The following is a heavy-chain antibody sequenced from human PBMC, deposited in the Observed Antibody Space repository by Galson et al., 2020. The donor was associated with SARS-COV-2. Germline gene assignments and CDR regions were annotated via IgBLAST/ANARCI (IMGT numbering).Heavy chain of an antibody. CDR2: IDPSDSYT. CDR1: GYSFTSYW. Sequence: HGESLKISCTGSGYSFTSYWISWVRQMPGKGLEWMGRIDPSDSYTNYSPSFQGHVTISADKSISTAYLQWSSLKASDTAMYYCARHLDLGLHYDMDVWGKGTTGTVSS. D-gene: IGHD1-7*01. J-gene: IGHJ6*03. V-gene: IGHV5-10-1*01. CDR3: ARHLDLGLHYDMDV.